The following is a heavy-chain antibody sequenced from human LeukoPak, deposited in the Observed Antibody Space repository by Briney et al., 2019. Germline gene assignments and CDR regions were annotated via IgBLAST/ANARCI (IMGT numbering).Heavy chain of an antibody. Sequence: GASVKVSLLASGYTFTGYYMHWVRQAPGQGREWMGWINPNSGGTNYPEKFQSRVTMTRDTSTSTAYMELSRLRSDDTAVYYCARNYDFCSGYYSPRSYFDYWGQGTLVTVSS. CDR1: GYTFTGYY. CDR3: ARNYDFCSGYYSPRSYFDY. CDR2: INPNSGGT. D-gene: IGHD3-3*01. J-gene: IGHJ4*02. V-gene: IGHV1-2*02.